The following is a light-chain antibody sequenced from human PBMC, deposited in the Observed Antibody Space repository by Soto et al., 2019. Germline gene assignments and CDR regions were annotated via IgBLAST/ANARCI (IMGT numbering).Light chain of an antibody. CDR3: QAWHSRTCV. V-gene: IGLV3-1*01. Sequence: SYELTQPPSVSVSPGQTASITCSGDKLGDKYAFWYQQKPGQSPVLVIYEDTKRPSGIPERFSGSNSGNTATLIISGTQPMDEADYYCQAWHSRTCVFGTGTKLTVL. CDR2: EDT. J-gene: IGLJ1*01. CDR1: KLGDKY.